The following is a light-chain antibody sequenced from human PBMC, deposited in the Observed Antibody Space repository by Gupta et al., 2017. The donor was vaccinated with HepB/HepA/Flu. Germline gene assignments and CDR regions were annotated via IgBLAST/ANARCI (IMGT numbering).Light chain of an antibody. CDR3: SSYIYSNTLSYI. V-gene: IGLV2-14*03. CDR2: DVN. J-gene: IGLJ1*01. CDR1: NRDVGGHNY. Sequence: QSALPQPASVSGSLGQSITISCPGTNRDVGGHNYVSWYQHHPGQVPKLIIYDVNDRPSGISNRFSGSKSGNTASLTISGLQAEDEADYYCSSYIYSNTLSYIFGTGTKVSVL.